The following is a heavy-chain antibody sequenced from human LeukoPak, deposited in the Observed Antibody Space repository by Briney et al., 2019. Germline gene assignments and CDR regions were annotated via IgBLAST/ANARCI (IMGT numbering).Heavy chain of an antibody. CDR1: GGSFSGYY. J-gene: IGHJ4*02. V-gene: IGHV4-34*01. Sequence: SETLSLTCAVYGGSFSGYYWSWIRQPPGKGLEWIGEINQRRNTNYNPSLKSRVTISIDTSKNQFSLKLSSVTAADTAVYYCARVEYGGKAHYYFDYWGQGTLVTVSS. CDR3: ARVEYGGKAHYYFDY. CDR2: INQRRNT. D-gene: IGHD4-23*01.